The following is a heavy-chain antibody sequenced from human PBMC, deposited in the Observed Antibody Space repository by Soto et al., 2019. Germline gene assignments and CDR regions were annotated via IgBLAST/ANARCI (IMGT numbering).Heavy chain of an antibody. CDR3: TRDHGYGYGMDV. V-gene: IGHV3-48*01. J-gene: IGHJ6*02. Sequence: GGSLRLSCAASGLPFSTYSRNWVRQAPGKGLEWISYITKSSRTIYYADSVKGRFTISRDNAKNSLYLQMNSLRAEDTAVYYCTRDHGYGYGMDVWGQGTTVTVSS. CDR2: ITKSSRTI. CDR1: GLPFSTYS. D-gene: IGHD5-12*01.